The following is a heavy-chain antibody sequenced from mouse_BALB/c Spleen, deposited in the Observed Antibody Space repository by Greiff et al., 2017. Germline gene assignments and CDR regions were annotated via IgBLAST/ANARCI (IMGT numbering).Heavy chain of an antibody. V-gene: IGHV1-14*01. CDR3: ARGYDYDWYFDV. CDR2: INPYNDGT. CDR1: GYTFTSYV. Sequence: EVQGVESGPELVKPGASVKMSCKASGYTFTSYVMHWVKQKPGQGLEWIGYINPYNDGTKYNEKFKGKATLTSDKSSSTAYMELSSLTSEDSAVYYCARGYDYDWYFDVWGAGTTVTVSS. D-gene: IGHD2-4*01. J-gene: IGHJ1*01.